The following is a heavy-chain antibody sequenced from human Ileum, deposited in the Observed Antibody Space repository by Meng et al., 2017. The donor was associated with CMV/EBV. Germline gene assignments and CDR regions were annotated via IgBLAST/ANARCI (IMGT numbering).Heavy chain of an antibody. V-gene: IGHV4-30-4*08. CDR2: IYYSGTT. D-gene: IGHD6-13*01. CDR3: ARRSSGLFDY. Sequence: QVQLQESGPGLVKPAQILCLTCTVTGGSISSGDYYSTWIRQPPGKGLEWIGYIYYSGTTYYNPSLKHRVSISVDTSRNQFSLQLSSVTAADTAVYYCARRSSGLFDYWGQGVLVTVSS. CDR1: GGSISSGDYY. J-gene: IGHJ4*02.